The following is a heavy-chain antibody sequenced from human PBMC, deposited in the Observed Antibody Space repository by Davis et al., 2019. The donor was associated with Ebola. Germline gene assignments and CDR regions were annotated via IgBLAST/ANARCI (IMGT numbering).Heavy chain of an antibody. Sequence: ASVKVSCKASGYTFTSYGISWVRQAPGQGLEWMGWISAYNGNTNYAQKLQGRVTMTTDTSTSTAYMELRSLRSDDTAVYYCTGATPGNERYCGGDCYNLVGYWGQGTLVTVSS. J-gene: IGHJ4*02. CDR2: ISAYNGNT. V-gene: IGHV1-18*04. CDR3: TGATPGNERYCGGDCYNLVGY. CDR1: GYTFTSYG. D-gene: IGHD2-21*02.